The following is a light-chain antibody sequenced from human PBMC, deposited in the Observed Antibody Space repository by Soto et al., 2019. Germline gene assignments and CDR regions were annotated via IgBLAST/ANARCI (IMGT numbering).Light chain of an antibody. Sequence: QSVLTQPASVSGSPGQSITISCTGTSSDVGAYNFVSWHQQHPGKAPKLMIYNVSNRPSGVSNRFSGSKSGNTASLTISGLQAEDEADYYCSSYTSSSTPYVFGTGTKVTVL. V-gene: IGLV2-14*03. CDR1: SSDVGAYNF. CDR2: NVS. CDR3: SSYTSSSTPYV. J-gene: IGLJ1*01.